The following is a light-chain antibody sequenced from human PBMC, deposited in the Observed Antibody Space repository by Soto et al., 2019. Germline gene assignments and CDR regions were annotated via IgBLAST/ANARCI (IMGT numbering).Light chain of an antibody. CDR1: QYIATSY. V-gene: IGKV3-15*01. CDR2: DTS. Sequence: EIVLTQSPGTLSLSPGEGATLSCRSSQYIATSYLAWYQQRRGQAPRLLIYDTSTRAAGISARFSGSGSGTEFTLTISSLQSEDFAVYYCQQYIDWPPGTFGQGTAVEIK. CDR3: QQYIDWPPGT. J-gene: IGKJ1*01.